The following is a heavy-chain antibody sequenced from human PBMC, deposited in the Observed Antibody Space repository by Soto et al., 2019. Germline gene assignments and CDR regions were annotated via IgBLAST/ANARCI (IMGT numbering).Heavy chain of an antibody. CDR2: IYYSGST. Sequence: SETLSLTCTVSGGSISSSSYYWGWIRQPPGKGLEWIGSIYYSGSTYYNPSLKSRVTISVDTSKNQFSLKLSSVTAADTAVYYCARLEQLVAFYYYGMDVWGQGTTVTVSS. D-gene: IGHD6-6*01. J-gene: IGHJ6*02. V-gene: IGHV4-39*01. CDR3: ARLEQLVAFYYYGMDV. CDR1: GGSISSSSYY.